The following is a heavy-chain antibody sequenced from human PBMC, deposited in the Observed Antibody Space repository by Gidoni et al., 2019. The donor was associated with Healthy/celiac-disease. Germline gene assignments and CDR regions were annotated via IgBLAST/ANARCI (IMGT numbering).Heavy chain of an antibody. J-gene: IGHJ4*02. CDR2: IYHSGST. V-gene: IGHV4-30-2*01. CDR3: ARGSIAEETPDY. D-gene: IGHD6-6*01. CDR1: GGSISSGGYS. Sequence: QLQLQESGSGLVKPSQTLSLTCAVPGGSISSGGYSWSWLRQPPGKGLEWIGYIYHSGSTYYNPSLKSRVTISVDRSKNQFSLKLSSVTAADTAVYYCARGSIAEETPDYWGQGTLVTVSS.